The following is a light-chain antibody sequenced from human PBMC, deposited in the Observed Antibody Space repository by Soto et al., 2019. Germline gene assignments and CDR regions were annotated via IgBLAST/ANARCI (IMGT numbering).Light chain of an antibody. Sequence: QSVLTQPPSASGTPGQRVTISCSGSSSNIGSNTVNWYQQLPGTAPKLLIYSNNQRPSGVPDRVSGSKSGTSASLAISGLQSEDEADYNCAAWDDSLNGYVFGTGTKLTVL. V-gene: IGLV1-44*01. CDR3: AAWDDSLNGYV. J-gene: IGLJ1*01. CDR1: SSNIGSNT. CDR2: SNN.